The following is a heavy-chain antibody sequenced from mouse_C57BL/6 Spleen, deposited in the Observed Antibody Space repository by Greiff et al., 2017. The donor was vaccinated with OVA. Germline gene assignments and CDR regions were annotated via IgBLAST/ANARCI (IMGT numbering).Heavy chain of an antibody. J-gene: IGHJ4*01. CDR3: ARYSNSYYYAMDY. CDR1: GYTFTSYW. D-gene: IGHD2-5*01. Sequence: QVQLQQPGAELVKPGASVKMSCKASGYTFTSYWITWVKQRPGQGLEWIGDIYPGSGSTNYNEKFKSKATLTVDTSSSTAYMQLSSLTSEDSAVYYCARYSNSYYYAMDYWGQGTSVTVSS. CDR2: IYPGSGST. V-gene: IGHV1-55*01.